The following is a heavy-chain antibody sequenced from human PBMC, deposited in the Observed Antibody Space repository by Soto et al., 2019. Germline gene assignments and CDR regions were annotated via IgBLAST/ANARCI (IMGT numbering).Heavy chain of an antibody. V-gene: IGHV3-74*01. CDR1: GCTFSSYW. CDR3: ASGPPLSSRYFGWFGGGLKSNWFDP. CDR2: INSDGSST. D-gene: IGHD3-9*01. J-gene: IGHJ5*02. Sequence: GGSLRLSCAASGCTFSSYWMHWVRQAPGKGLVWVSRINSDGSSTSYADSVKGRFTISRDNAKNTLYLQMNSLRAEDTAVYYCASGPPLSSRYFGWFGGGLKSNWFDPWGQGTLVTVSS.